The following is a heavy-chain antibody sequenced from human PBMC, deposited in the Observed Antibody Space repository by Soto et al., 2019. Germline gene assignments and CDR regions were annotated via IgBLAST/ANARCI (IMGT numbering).Heavy chain of an antibody. CDR3: ARQQKERLGELSPDFDY. CDR2: IYYSGST. CDR1: GGSISSSSYY. D-gene: IGHD3-16*02. Sequence: SETLSLTCTVSGGSISSSSYYWGWIRQPPGKGLEWIGSIYYSGSTYYNPSLKSRVTISVDTSKNQFSLKLSSVTAADTAVYYCARQQKERLGELSPDFDYWGQGTLVTVSS. J-gene: IGHJ4*02. V-gene: IGHV4-39*01.